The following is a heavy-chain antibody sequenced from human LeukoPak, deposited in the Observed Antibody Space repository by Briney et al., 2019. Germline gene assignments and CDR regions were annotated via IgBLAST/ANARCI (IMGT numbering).Heavy chain of an antibody. V-gene: IGHV3-23*01. CDR3: AKDIVLVVYAMGAFDI. Sequence: GGSLRLSCAASRFTFSSYAMSWVRQAPGKGLEWVSAISGSGGSTYYADSVKGRFTISRDNSKNTLYLQMNSLRAEDTAVYYCAKDIVLVVYAMGAFDIWGQGTMVTVSS. D-gene: IGHD2-8*02. CDR1: RFTFSSYA. CDR2: ISGSGGST. J-gene: IGHJ3*02.